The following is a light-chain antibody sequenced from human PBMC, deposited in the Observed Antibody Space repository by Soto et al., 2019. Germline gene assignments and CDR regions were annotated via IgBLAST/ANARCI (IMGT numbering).Light chain of an antibody. CDR1: QSFSSN. CDR3: QVRSNWPTWT. V-gene: IGKV3-11*01. CDR2: GAS. J-gene: IGKJ1*01. Sequence: EIVMTQSAATLSVSPGERATLSCRASQSFSSNLAWYQQKPGQAPRLLIYGASNRASGIPARFSGGGSGTDFTLTISSLEPEDFAVYYCQVRSNWPTWTFGQGTKVDIK.